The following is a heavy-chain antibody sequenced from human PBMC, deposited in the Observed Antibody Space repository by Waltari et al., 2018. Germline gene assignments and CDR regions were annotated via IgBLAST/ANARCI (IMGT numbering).Heavy chain of an antibody. CDR1: GGSITSASY. V-gene: IGHV4-38-2*01. D-gene: IGHD4-17*01. Sequence: QVQLQESGPGLVKPSETLSLTCAVSGGSITSASYWGWIRQPPGKGLEWLGYVYHFGSSSYNPSLKSRVTMSVDTSKRQFSLNLSSVTAADTAVDYCARHESAHYGGFDSWGRGTLVTVSA. CDR2: VYHFGSS. J-gene: IGHJ4*02. CDR3: ARHESAHYGGFDS.